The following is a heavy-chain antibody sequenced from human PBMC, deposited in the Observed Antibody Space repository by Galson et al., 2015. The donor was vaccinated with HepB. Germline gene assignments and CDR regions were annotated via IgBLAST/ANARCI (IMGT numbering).Heavy chain of an antibody. Sequence: SLRLSCAASGFTFSYYAMSWVRQPPGKGLEWISAITPSGDNTYYADSVKGRFAISRDSSKNTVSLQLNTLRAEDTAVYYCAKGAYYSSYALYGMDVWGQGTTVTVSS. CDR2: ITPSGDNT. CDR3: AKGAYYSSYALYGMDV. J-gene: IGHJ6*02. D-gene: IGHD6-6*01. V-gene: IGHV3-23*01. CDR1: GFTFSYYA.